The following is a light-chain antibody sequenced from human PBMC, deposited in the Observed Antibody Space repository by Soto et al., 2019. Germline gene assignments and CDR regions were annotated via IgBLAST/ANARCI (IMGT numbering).Light chain of an antibody. CDR2: DAS. CDR3: QQYENLPT. V-gene: IGKV1-33*01. J-gene: IGKJ5*01. Sequence: DIQMNQSPSSLSASVRDRVTITCQASQNINNYLNWYQQKPGRAPKLLIYDASNLEAGVPSRFRGSGSGTDFTFTISRLQPEDIATYYCQQYENLPTFGQGTRLEIK. CDR1: QNINNY.